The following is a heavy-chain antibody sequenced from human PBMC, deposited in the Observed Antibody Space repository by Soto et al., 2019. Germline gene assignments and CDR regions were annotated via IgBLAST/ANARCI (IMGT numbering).Heavy chain of an antibody. J-gene: IGHJ4*02. V-gene: IGHV3-74*01. D-gene: IGHD6-19*01. CDR2: IHFDGSTT. Sequence: EVQLVESGGGLVQPGGSLRLSCAASGFTFSSYWMHWVRQVPGKGLVWVSRIHFDGSTTHYADSVKGRFTISRDNAKKTMSLQMNSLRAEDTAVYYCARDAYISGYYQFDYWGQGTLVTVSS. CDR1: GFTFSSYW. CDR3: ARDAYISGYYQFDY.